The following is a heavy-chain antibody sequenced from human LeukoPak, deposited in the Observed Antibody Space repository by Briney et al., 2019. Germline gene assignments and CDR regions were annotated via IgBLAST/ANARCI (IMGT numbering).Heavy chain of an antibody. CDR2: INPNSGGT. Sequence: ASVKVSCKASGYTFTGYYMHWVRQAPGQGLEWMGWINPNSGGTNYAQKFQGRVTMTRDTSISTAYMELSRLRSDDTAVYYCAREVPATKRESGWSAPWGQGPLVTVSS. CDR1: GYTFTGYY. J-gene: IGHJ5*02. CDR3: AREVPATKRESGWSAP. D-gene: IGHD2-15*01. V-gene: IGHV1-2*02.